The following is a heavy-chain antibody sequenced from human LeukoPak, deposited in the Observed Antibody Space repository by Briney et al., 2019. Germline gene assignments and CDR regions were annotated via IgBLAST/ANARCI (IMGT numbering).Heavy chain of an antibody. CDR1: GGSFSGYY. D-gene: IGHD4-23*01. V-gene: IGHV4-34*01. Sequence: SETLSLTCAVYGGSFSGYYWSWIRQPPGKGLEWIGEINHSGSTNYNPSLKSRVTISVDTSKNQFSLKLSSVTAADTAVYYCARDLDYGGNSGWGSAFDIWGQGTMVTVSS. CDR3: ARDLDYGGNSGWGSAFDI. J-gene: IGHJ3*02. CDR2: INHSGST.